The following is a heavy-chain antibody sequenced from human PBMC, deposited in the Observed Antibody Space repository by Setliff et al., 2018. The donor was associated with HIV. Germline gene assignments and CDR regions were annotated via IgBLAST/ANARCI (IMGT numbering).Heavy chain of an antibody. CDR2: INQDGNEK. V-gene: IGHV3-7*01. CDR1: GFTFTSYW. D-gene: IGHD5-18*01. CDR3: ARKLQPGYGMDV. Sequence: PGGSLRLSCAASGFTFTSYWMIWVRQAPGKGLEWVADINQDGNEKNYVDSVKGRFTISRDNNKNSLYLQMDSLRAEDTTVYYCARKLQPGYGMDVWGQGTTVTVSS. J-gene: IGHJ6*02.